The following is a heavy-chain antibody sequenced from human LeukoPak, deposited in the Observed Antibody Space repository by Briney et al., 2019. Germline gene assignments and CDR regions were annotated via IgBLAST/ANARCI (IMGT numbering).Heavy chain of an antibody. CDR2: INWNGGST. Sequence: PGGSLRLSCAASGFTFDDYGMSWVRQAPGKGLEWVSGINWNGGSTGYADSVKGRFTISRDNAKNSPYLQMNSLRAEDTALYYCARSLYSSSWYGSDYWGQGTLVTVSS. CDR3: ARSLYSSSWYGSDY. J-gene: IGHJ4*02. D-gene: IGHD6-13*01. V-gene: IGHV3-20*04. CDR1: GFTFDDYG.